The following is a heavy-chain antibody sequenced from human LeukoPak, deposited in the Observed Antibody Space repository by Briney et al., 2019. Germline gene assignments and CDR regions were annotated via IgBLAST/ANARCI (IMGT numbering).Heavy chain of an antibody. Sequence: ASVKVSCKASGYTFTSYYMHGVRQAPGQGLEWMGIISPSGASTTYAQNFQGRVTMTRDMSTSTVYMELSSLKSEDTAVYYCARGSSRSPRDAFDIWGQGTMVTASS. CDR3: ARGSSRSPRDAFDI. CDR2: ISPSGAST. V-gene: IGHV1-46*01. CDR1: GYTFTSYY. J-gene: IGHJ3*02.